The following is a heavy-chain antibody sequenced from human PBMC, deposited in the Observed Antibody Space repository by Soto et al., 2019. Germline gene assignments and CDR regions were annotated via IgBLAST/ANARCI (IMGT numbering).Heavy chain of an antibody. CDR2: MDPSDSYT. Sequence: GESLKISCKGSGYSFTNYYISWVRQMPGKGLEWMGRMDPSDSYTDYSPSVQGHVTFSVDRSISTAYLHGSSLKASDTAMYFCARHSSDSSGEDFDYWGQGTLVTVSS. CDR1: GYSFTNYY. V-gene: IGHV5-10-1*01. J-gene: IGHJ4*02. D-gene: IGHD6-19*01. CDR3: ARHSSDSSGEDFDY.